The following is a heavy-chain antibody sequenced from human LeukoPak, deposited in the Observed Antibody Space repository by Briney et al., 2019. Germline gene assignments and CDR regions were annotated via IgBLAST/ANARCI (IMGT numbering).Heavy chain of an antibody. J-gene: IGHJ3*02. CDR2: IYYSGST. V-gene: IGHV4-39*01. Sequence: SETLSLTCTVSGGSISSSSYYWGWIRQPPGKGLEWIGSIYYSGSTYYNPSLKSRVTISVDTSKNQFSLKLSSVTAADTAVYYCARARLLWFGESGVRAFDIWGQGTMVTVSS. CDR3: ARARLLWFGESGVRAFDI. CDR1: GGSISSSSYY. D-gene: IGHD3-10*01.